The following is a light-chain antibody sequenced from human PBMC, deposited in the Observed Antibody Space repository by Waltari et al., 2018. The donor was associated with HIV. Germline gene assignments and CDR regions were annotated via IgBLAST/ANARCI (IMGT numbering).Light chain of an antibody. CDR1: QDITND. Sequence: DIQMTQSPASLSASVGDRVTITCRASQDITNDLSWYQQKPGQAPKRLIYAASHLQGGVPSTFSGSGSGTEFTLTISSLQPGDFATYYCLQHHSSPPMFGQGTKVEVK. CDR3: LQHHSSPPM. CDR2: AAS. J-gene: IGKJ1*01. V-gene: IGKV1-17*01.